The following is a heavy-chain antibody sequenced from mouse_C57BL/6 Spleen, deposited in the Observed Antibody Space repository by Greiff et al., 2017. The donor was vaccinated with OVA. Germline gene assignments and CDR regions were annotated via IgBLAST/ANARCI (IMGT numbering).Heavy chain of an antibody. J-gene: IGHJ2*01. CDR1: GFTFSDYG. V-gene: IGHV5-17*01. D-gene: IGHD2-3*01. CDR3: ARSLYDGYFDY. CDR2: ISSGSSTI. Sequence: EVKLMESGGGLVKPGGSLKLSCAASGFTFSDYGMHWVRQAPEKGLEWVAYISSGSSTIYYADTVKGRFTISRDNAKNTLFLQMTSLRSEDTAMYYCARSLYDGYFDYWGQGTTLTVSS.